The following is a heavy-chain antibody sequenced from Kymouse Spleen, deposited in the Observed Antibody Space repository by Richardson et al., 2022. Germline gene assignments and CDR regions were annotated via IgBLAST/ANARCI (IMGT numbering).Heavy chain of an antibody. CDR2: INHSGST. CDR3: ARGRITGTPLDY. Sequence: QVQLQQWGAGLLKPSETLSLTCAVYGGSFSGYYWSWIRQPPGKGLEWIGEINHSGSTNYNPSLKSRVTISVDTSKNQFSLKLSSVTAADTAVYYCARGRITGTPLDYWGQGTLVTVSS. J-gene: IGHJ4*02. D-gene: IGHD1-7*01. V-gene: IGHV4-34*01. CDR1: GGSFSGYY.